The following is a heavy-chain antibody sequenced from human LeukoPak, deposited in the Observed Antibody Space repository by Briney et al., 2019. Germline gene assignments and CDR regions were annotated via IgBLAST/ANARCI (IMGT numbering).Heavy chain of an antibody. CDR3: ARGDSSGYHNRHNWFDP. D-gene: IGHD3-22*01. CDR1: GGSISSYY. J-gene: IGHJ5*02. Sequence: SETLSLTCTVSGGSISSYYWSWIRQPPGKGLEWIGYIYYSGSTNYNPSLKSRVTISVDTSKNQFSLKLSSVTAADTAVYYCARGDSSGYHNRHNWFDPWGQGTLVTVSS. V-gene: IGHV4-59*01. CDR2: IYYSGST.